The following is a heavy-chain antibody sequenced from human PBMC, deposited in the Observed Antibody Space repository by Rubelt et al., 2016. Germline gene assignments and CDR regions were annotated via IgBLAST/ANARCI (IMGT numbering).Heavy chain of an antibody. CDR3: ARAFHDYGDSPGDDY. J-gene: IGHJ4*02. CDR2: INHSGST. D-gene: IGHD4-17*01. V-gene: IGHV4-34*01. CDR1: GGSFSGYY. Sequence: QVQLQQWGAGLLKPSETLSLTCAVYGGSFSGYYWSWIRQPPGKGLEWIGEINHSGSTNYNPSPQGRVPLSGATSKTQLSPMLGSVTAADTAVYYWARAFHDYGDSPGDDYWGQGTLVTVSS.